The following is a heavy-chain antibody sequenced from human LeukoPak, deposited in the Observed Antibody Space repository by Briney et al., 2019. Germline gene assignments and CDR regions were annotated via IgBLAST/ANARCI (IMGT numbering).Heavy chain of an antibody. CDR1: GDSVSSKSAA. V-gene: IGHV6-1*01. Sequence: SQTLSLTCAISGDSVSSKSAAWNWIRQSPSRGLEWLGRTYYRSKWSTDYAVSVKSRITVNPDTSKNQFSLQLNSVTPDDTGIYFCARFVGGSPDYWGQGTLVTVPS. CDR3: ARFVGGSPDY. CDR2: TYYRSKWST. D-gene: IGHD2-15*01. J-gene: IGHJ4*02.